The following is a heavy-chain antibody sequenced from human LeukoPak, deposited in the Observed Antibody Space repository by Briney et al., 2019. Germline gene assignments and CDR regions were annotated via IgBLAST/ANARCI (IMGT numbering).Heavy chain of an antibody. CDR2: ISWDSGSR. CDR3: IKDLRLDLHLDNFDL. D-gene: IGHD1-7*01. J-gene: IGHJ3*01. CDR1: GFNIDDYA. V-gene: IGHV3-9*01. Sequence: GRSLRLSCAASGFNIDDYAMHWVRQAPGKGLEWVSSISWDSGSRVYADSVKGRFTISRDNAKNSLYLQMNSLTPQDTALYYCIKDLRLDLHLDNFDLWGQGTLVTVSS.